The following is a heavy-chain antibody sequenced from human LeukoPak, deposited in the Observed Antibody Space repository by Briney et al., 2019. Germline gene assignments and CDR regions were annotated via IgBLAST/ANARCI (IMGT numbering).Heavy chain of an antibody. D-gene: IGHD6-6*01. CDR1: GYTFTSYG. CDR3: ARLEYSSSSDYFDY. J-gene: IGHJ4*02. CDR2: ISAYNGNT. Sequence: ASVKVSCKASGYTFTSYGISWVRQAPGQGLEWMGWISAYNGNTNYAQKPQGRVTMTTDTSTSTAYMELRSLRSDDTAVYYCARLEYSSSSDYFDYWGQGTLVTVSS. V-gene: IGHV1-18*01.